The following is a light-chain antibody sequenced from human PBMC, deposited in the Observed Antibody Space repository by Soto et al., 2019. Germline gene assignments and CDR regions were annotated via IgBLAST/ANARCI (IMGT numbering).Light chain of an antibody. J-gene: IGLJ7*01. CDR1: SNDVGAYKY. CDR3: ISYTSTSTL. Sequence: QSALTQPASVSGSPGQSITISCTGTSNDVGAYKYVSWYQQLPGKAPKLMIYEVSNRPSGVSNRFSGSKSGNTASLTISGLQAEDEADYYCISYTSTSTLLGGGTQLTVL. CDR2: EVS. V-gene: IGLV2-14*01.